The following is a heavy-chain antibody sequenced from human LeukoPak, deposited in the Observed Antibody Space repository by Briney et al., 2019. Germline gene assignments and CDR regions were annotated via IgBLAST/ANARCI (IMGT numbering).Heavy chain of an antibody. D-gene: IGHD3-3*01. J-gene: IGHJ4*02. Sequence: GGSLRLSCAASGFTFSNYAMNWVRQAPGKGLEWVSVIYSGGSTYYADSVKGRFTISRDNPQNSLYLQMSSLRAEDTAVYYCARAWRGSYVFDYWGQGTLVTVSS. V-gene: IGHV3-66*01. CDR1: GFTFSNYA. CDR2: IYSGGST. CDR3: ARAWRGSYVFDY.